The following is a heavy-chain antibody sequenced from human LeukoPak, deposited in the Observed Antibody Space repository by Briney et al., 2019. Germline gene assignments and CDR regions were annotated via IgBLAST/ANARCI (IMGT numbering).Heavy chain of an antibody. CDR3: ARDLDSMIVPDAFDI. CDR1: VFTFSNYW. D-gene: IGHD3-22*01. V-gene: IGHV3-74*03. J-gene: IGHJ3*02. Sequence: GGSLRLSCAAAVFTFSNYWMHWVRHAPGEGLVWVAAIKTDGSDMQYADSVKGRSAISGDNAKNSLYLQMNSLRAEDTAVYYCARDLDSMIVPDAFDIWGQGTMVTVSS. CDR2: IKTDGSDM.